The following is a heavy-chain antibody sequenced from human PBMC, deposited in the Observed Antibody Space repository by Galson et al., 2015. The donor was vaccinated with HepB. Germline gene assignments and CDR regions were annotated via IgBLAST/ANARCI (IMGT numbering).Heavy chain of an antibody. D-gene: IGHD6-13*01. CDR3: TTGTLAAAGSVYYYYGMDV. CDR2: IKSKTDGGTT. Sequence: SLRLSCAASGFTFSNAWMSWVRQAPGKGLEWVGRIKSKTDGGTTDYAAPVKGRFTISRDDSKNTLYLQMNSLKTEDTAVYYCTTGTLAAAGSVYYYYGMDVWGQGTTVTVSS. CDR1: GFTFSNAW. V-gene: IGHV3-15*01. J-gene: IGHJ6*02.